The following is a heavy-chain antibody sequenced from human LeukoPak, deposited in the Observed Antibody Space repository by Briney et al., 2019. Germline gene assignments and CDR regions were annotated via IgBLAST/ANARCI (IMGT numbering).Heavy chain of an antibody. D-gene: IGHD3-10*01. V-gene: IGHV3-53*01. CDR1: GFTFSSYA. J-gene: IGHJ4*02. CDR2: IYSGGST. Sequence: GGSLRLSCAASGFTFSSYAMSWVRQAPGKGLEWVSVIYSGGSTYYADSVKGRFTISRDNSKNTLYLQMNSLRAEDTAVYYCARLWFGEYYFDYWGQGTLVTVSS. CDR3: ARLWFGEYYFDY.